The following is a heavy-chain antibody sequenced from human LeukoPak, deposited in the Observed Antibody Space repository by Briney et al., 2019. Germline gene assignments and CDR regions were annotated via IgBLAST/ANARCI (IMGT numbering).Heavy chain of an antibody. D-gene: IGHD3-22*01. CDR1: GFTFSIYA. CDR3: ARDGVDYYDSSGIPFDY. CDR2: ISYDGSNK. J-gene: IGHJ4*02. Sequence: PGRSLRLSCAASGFTFSIYAMHWVRQAPGKGLEWVAVISYDGSNKYYADSVKGRFTISRDNSKNTLYLQMNSLRAEDTAVYYCARDGVDYYDSSGIPFDYWGQGTLVTVSS. V-gene: IGHV3-30-3*01.